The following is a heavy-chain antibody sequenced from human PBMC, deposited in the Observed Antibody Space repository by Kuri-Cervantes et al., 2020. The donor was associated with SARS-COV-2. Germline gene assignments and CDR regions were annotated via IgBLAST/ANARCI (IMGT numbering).Heavy chain of an antibody. CDR1: GGSISSYY. D-gene: IGHD2-2*01. Sequence: GSLRLSCTVSGGSISSYYWSWIRQPAGKGLEWIGRIYTSGSTNYNPSLKSRVTMSVDTSKNQFSLKVSSVTAADTAVYYCARNNRYCASTSCYRAHYMDVWGKGTTVTVSS. V-gene: IGHV4-4*07. CDR2: IYTSGST. J-gene: IGHJ6*03. CDR3: ARNNRYCASTSCYRAHYMDV.